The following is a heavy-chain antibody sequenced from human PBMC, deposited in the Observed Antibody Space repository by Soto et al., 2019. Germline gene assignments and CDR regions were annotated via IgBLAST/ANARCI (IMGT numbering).Heavy chain of an antibody. Sequence: PGWSLRLSCAASGFTFDDYAMHWVRQAPGKGLEWVSGISWNSGSIGYADSVKGRFTISRDNAKNSLYLQMNSLRAEDTALYYCARDTVHIFGVVTNFDYWGQGTLVTLSP. D-gene: IGHD3-3*02. CDR2: ISWNSGSI. CDR1: GFTFDDYA. CDR3: ARDTVHIFGVVTNFDY. V-gene: IGHV3-9*01. J-gene: IGHJ4*02.